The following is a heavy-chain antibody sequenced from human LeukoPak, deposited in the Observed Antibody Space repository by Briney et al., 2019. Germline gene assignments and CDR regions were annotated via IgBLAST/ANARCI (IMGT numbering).Heavy chain of an antibody. CDR3: ARIAVAGTGIVHFDY. D-gene: IGHD6-19*01. Sequence: SETLSLTCAVYGGSFSGYYWSWIRQPPGKGLEWIGEINHSGSTNYNPSLKSRVTISVDTSKNQFSLKLSSVTAADTAVYYCARIAVAGTGIVHFDYWGQGTLVTVSS. CDR2: INHSGST. V-gene: IGHV4-34*01. CDR1: GGSFSGYY. J-gene: IGHJ4*02.